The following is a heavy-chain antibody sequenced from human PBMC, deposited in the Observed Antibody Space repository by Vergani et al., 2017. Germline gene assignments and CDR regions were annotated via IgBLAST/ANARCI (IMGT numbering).Heavy chain of an antibody. CDR2: IGVSDNSI. V-gene: IGHV3-48*01. D-gene: IGHD4-11*01. CDR1: GFTFSAYS. CDR3: VRDPDYSTFDS. Sequence: DVRLVESGGGVVQPGGSPRLSCAASGFTFSAYSMNWVRQTPGKGLEWISYIGVSDNSIYYADSVMGRFAISRDNARNLLCLQMNSLRADDSALYFCVRDPDYSTFDSWGQGTLVTVS. J-gene: IGHJ4*02.